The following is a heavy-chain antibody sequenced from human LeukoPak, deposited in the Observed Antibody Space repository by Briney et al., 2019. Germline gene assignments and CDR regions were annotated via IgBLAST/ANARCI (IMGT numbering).Heavy chain of an antibody. CDR2: INPNSGGT. CDR3: ARGRSSWYGTNNWFDP. Sequence: ASVKVSCKASGYTFTGYYMHWVRQAPGQGLEGMGWINPNSGGTNYAQMFQGRVTMTRDTSISTAYMELSSLRSDDTAVYYCARGRSSWYGTNNWFDPWGQGTLVTVSS. V-gene: IGHV1-2*02. CDR1: GYTFTGYY. D-gene: IGHD6-13*01. J-gene: IGHJ5*02.